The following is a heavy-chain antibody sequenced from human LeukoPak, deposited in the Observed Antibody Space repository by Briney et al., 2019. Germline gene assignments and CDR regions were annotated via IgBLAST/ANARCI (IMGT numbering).Heavy chain of an antibody. D-gene: IGHD4-17*01. CDR1: GGTFNNSA. Sequence: SVKVSCKTSGGTFNNSAISWVRQAPGQGLEWLGGIMPLFGTAGYAQKFQDRATITKDESTRTVYLELTSLTSDDTAVYYCARDVHGDYGSGWFDPWGQGTLVSVSS. CDR3: ARDVHGDYGSGWFDP. V-gene: IGHV1-69*05. J-gene: IGHJ5*02. CDR2: IMPLFGTA.